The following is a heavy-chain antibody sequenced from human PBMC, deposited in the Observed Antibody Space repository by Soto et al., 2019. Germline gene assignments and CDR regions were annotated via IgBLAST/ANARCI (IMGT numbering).Heavy chain of an antibody. D-gene: IGHD3-10*01. J-gene: IGHJ4*02. CDR2: IYWDDDK. V-gene: IGHV2-5*02. CDR3: AHSKDNDLFQQLAVRGVIKEPNFDY. Sequence: QITLKESGPTLVKPTQTLTLTCTFSGFSLSTSGVGVGWIRQPPGKALEWLALIYWDDDKRYSPSLKSRLTITKDTSKNQVVLTMTNMDPVDTATYHCAHSKDNDLFQQLAVRGVIKEPNFDYWGQGTLVTVSS. CDR1: GFSLSTSGVG.